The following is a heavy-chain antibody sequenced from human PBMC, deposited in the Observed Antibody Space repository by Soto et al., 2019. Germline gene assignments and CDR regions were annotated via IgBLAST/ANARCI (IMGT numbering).Heavy chain of an antibody. V-gene: IGHV3-23*01. CDR2: ISGSGGST. CDR3: APRTVWGVRRRFDP. J-gene: IGHJ5*02. CDR1: GFTFSSYA. Sequence: EVQLLESGGGLVQPGGSLRLSCAASGFTFSSYAMSWVRQAPGKGLEWVSAISGSGGSTYYADSVKGRFTISRDNSKNTLYLEMKSLRAEDTAVYYCAPRTVWGVRRRFDPWGQGTLVTVSS. D-gene: IGHD3-10*01.